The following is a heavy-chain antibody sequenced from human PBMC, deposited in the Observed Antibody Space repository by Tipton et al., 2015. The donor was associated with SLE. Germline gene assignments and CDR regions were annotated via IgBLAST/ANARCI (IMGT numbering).Heavy chain of an antibody. V-gene: IGHV4-59*01. Sequence: TLSLTCTVSGGSITTYYWNWIRQPPGKGLEWIGNIYESGSTNYNPSLKSRVAIFVDTSTNQFSLRLSSVTAADTAVYYCAKMRTNWFVIVVWGQGAMVTVSS. J-gene: IGHJ6*02. CDR3: AKMRTNWFVIVV. D-gene: IGHD2/OR15-2a*01. CDR1: GGSITTYY. CDR2: IYESGST.